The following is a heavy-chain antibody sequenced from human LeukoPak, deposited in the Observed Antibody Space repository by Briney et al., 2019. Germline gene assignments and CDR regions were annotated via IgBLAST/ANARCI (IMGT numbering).Heavy chain of an antibody. CDR2: IYHSGST. Sequence: PSETLSLTCAVYGGSFSGYYWSWIRQPPGKGLEWIGSIYHSGSTYYNPSLKSRVTISVDTSKNQFSLKLSSVTAADTAVYYCARGPYSNTDYWGQGTLVTVSS. J-gene: IGHJ4*02. CDR3: ARGPYSNTDY. D-gene: IGHD4-11*01. V-gene: IGHV4-34*01. CDR1: GGSFSGYY.